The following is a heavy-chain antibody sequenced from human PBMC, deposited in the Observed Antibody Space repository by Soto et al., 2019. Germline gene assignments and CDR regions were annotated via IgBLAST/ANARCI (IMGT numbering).Heavy chain of an antibody. CDR3: AREGYFDPYNWFDP. D-gene: IGHD3-9*01. CDR2: IYYSGST. CDR1: GGSISSGDYY. J-gene: IGHJ5*02. V-gene: IGHV4-30-4*01. Sequence: PSETLSLTCTVSGGSISSGDYYWSWIRQPPGKGLEWIGYIYYSGSTYYNPSLKSRVTISVDTSNNQFSLKLSSVTAADTAVYYCAREGYFDPYNWFDPWGQGTLVTVSS.